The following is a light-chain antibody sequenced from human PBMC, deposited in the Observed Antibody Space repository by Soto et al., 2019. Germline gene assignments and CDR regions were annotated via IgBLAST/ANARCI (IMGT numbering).Light chain of an antibody. Sequence: EIVLTQSPATLSLSPGERATLSCRASQSVSSYLAWYQQKPGQAPRLLIYDASNRATGIPARLSGSGSGTDFTLTISSLEPVDFAVYYCQQRSNWRVTFGGGTKVEIK. CDR1: QSVSSY. CDR3: QQRSNWRVT. V-gene: IGKV3-11*01. CDR2: DAS. J-gene: IGKJ4*01.